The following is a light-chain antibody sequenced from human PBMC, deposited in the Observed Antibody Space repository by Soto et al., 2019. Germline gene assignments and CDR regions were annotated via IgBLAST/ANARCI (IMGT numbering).Light chain of an antibody. CDR3: QSSDTSLSGPRV. V-gene: IGLV1-40*01. J-gene: IGLJ2*01. CDR1: SSNIGTGYA. Sequence: QLVLTQPPSVSGAPGQRVIISCTGSSSNIGTGYAVHWYQQLPGTAPKLLIYGNTNRPSGVPDRFSGSKSGTSASLAITGLQADDEADYYCQSSDTSLSGPRVFGGGTKVTVL. CDR2: GNT.